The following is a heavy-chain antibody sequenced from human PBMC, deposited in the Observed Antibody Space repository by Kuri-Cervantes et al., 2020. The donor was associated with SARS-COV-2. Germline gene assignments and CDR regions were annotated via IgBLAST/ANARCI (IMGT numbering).Heavy chain of an antibody. D-gene: IGHD3-3*01. CDR3: ARGLVRFLEWPPDY. Sequence: SETLSLTCTVSGGSISSSSYYWGWIRQPPGKGLEWIGYIYYSGSTYYNPSLKSRVTISVDTSKNQFSLKLSSVTAADTAVYYCARGLVRFLEWPPDYWGQGTLVTVSS. J-gene: IGHJ4*02. CDR2: IYYSGST. V-gene: IGHV4-30-4*08. CDR1: GGSISSSSYY.